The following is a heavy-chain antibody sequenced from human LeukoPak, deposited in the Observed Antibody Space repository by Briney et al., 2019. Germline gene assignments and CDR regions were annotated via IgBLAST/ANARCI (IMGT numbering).Heavy chain of an antibody. J-gene: IGHJ4*02. CDR3: ARLGSSYRLIDY. D-gene: IGHD6-13*01. V-gene: IGHV4-38-2*02. CDR1: GYSISSGYY. Sequence: SETLSLTCTVSGYSISSGYYWGWIRQPPGKGLEWIGSIYHSGSTYYNPSLKSRVTISVDTSKNQFSLKLSSVTAADTAVYYCARLGSSYRLIDYWGQGTLVTVSS. CDR2: IYHSGST.